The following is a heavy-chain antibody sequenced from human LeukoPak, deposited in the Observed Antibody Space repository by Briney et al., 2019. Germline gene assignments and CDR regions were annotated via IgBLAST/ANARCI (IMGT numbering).Heavy chain of an antibody. CDR1: GYTFTGYY. CDR3: ARVGDYGGNLEYYFDY. J-gene: IGHJ4*02. D-gene: IGHD4-23*01. CDR2: INPNSGGT. V-gene: IGHV1-2*02. Sequence: ASVKVSCKASGYTFTGYYMHWVRQAPGQGLEWMGWINPNSGGTDYAQKFQGRVTMTRDTSISTAYMELSRLRSDDTAVYYCARVGDYGGNLEYYFDYWGQGTLVTVSS.